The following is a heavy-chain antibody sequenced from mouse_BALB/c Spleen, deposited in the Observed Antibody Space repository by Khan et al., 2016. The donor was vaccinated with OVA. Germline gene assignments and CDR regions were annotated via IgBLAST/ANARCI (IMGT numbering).Heavy chain of an antibody. J-gene: IGHJ4*01. D-gene: IGHD2-2*01. V-gene: IGHV5-6*01. CDR1: GFTFSSYG. CDR2: ISSDGSYT. Sequence: EVQRVESGGDLVKPGGSLKLSCVASGFTFSSYGMSWVRQTPDKRLEWVATISSDGSYTYSQDSLKGRFTISRANATNPLYMQMSSLTSEDSALFYWARLTGYVEGSAIDYWGQGTSFTVSS. CDR3: ARLTGYVEGSAIDY.